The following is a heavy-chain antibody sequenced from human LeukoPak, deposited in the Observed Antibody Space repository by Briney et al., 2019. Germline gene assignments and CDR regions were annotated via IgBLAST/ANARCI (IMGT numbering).Heavy chain of an antibody. CDR3: GRGLGIWYFDL. Sequence: GGSLRLSCAASGLTFSSYGMHWVRQAPGKGLEWVAVISFDGREKDYADSVKGRFTISRDNSRNTLYLQMNSLRAEDTAVYYCGRGLGIWYFDLWGRGTLVTVSS. V-gene: IGHV3-33*01. J-gene: IGHJ2*01. D-gene: IGHD7-27*01. CDR2: ISFDGREK. CDR1: GLTFSSYG.